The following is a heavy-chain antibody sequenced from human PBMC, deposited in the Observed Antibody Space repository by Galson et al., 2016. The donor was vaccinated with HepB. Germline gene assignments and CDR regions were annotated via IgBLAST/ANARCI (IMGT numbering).Heavy chain of an antibody. CDR3: DFSRGWQQLVC. CDR1: GFTFNDHY. J-gene: IGHJ4*02. V-gene: IGHV3-72*01. CDR2: SSNKANNYIT. Sequence: SLRLSCAASGFTFNDHYIDWVRQAPGKGLERVGRSSNKANNYITEYAASVKGRFTISRDDSKNSLYLQMNSLKTEDTAVYNCDFSRGWQQLVCWDQGTLVTVSP. D-gene: IGHD6-13*01.